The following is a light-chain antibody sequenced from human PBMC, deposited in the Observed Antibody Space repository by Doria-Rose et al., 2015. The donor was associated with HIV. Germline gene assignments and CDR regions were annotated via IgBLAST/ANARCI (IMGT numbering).Light chain of an antibody. J-gene: IGKJ4*01. Sequence: DIQVTQSPSSLSASVGDRVTITCRASQSTGSFLNWYQHKLGKVSKLLIYAASSLQNGVPSGFSGSGSGTDFTLTISSLQPEDFATYFCQQSYSTPLTFGGGTKVEIK. CDR1: QSTGSF. V-gene: IGKV1-39*01. CDR2: AAS. CDR3: QQSYSTPLT.